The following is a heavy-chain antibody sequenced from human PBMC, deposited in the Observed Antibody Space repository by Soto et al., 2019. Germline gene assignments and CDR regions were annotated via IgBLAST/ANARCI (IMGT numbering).Heavy chain of an antibody. J-gene: IGHJ3*02. CDR3: ARESHCGGDCYSNAFDI. CDR1: GFTFSDYY. V-gene: IGHV3-11*01. D-gene: IGHD2-21*02. Sequence: GGSLRLSCAASGFTFSDYYMSWIRQAPGKGLEWVSYISSSVSTIYYADSVKGRFTISRDNAKNSLYLQMNSLRAEDTAVYYCARESHCGGDCYSNAFDIWGQGTMVTVSS. CDR2: ISSSVSTI.